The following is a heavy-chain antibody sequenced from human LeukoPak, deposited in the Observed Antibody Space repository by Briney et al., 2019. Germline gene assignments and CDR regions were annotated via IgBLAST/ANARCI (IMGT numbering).Heavy chain of an antibody. CDR3: AGKGHYYDSSAFDN. Sequence: SETLSLTCTVSGGSLSSYYWSWIRQPPGKGLEWIGYIYYSGSTNYNPSLQSRVTISVDTSNNQLSLNLNSVTAEATAVYYCAGKGHYYDSSAFDNRGPGTLVTVSS. D-gene: IGHD3-22*01. CDR2: IYYSGST. V-gene: IGHV4-59*01. CDR1: GGSLSSYY. J-gene: IGHJ4*02.